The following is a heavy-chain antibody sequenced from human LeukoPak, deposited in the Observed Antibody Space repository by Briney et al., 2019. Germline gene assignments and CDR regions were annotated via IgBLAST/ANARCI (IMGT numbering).Heavy chain of an antibody. J-gene: IGHJ4*02. D-gene: IGHD1-26*01. Sequence: GGSLRLSCAAAGFTFSSYAMSWVRQAPGKGLEWVSAISGSGGSTYYADSVKGRFTISRDNSKNTLYLQMNSLRAEDTAVYYCAKDHDGVGAFDYWGQGTLVTVSS. CDR1: GFTFSSYA. V-gene: IGHV3-23*01. CDR2: ISGSGGST. CDR3: AKDHDGVGAFDY.